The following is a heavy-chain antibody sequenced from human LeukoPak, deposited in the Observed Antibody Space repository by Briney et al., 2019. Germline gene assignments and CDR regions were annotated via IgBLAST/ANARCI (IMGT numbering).Heavy chain of an antibody. J-gene: IGHJ4*02. D-gene: IGHD6-19*01. CDR1: GFTFSSYS. CDR3: ARDPAGHPDY. V-gene: IGHV3-21*01. Sequence: PGGSLRLSCAASGFTFSSYSMNWVRQAPGKGLEWVSSISSSSSYIYYADSVKGRSTISRDNSKNSLYLQMNSLSAEDTAVYYCARDPAGHPDYWGQGTLVTVSS. CDR2: ISSSSSYI.